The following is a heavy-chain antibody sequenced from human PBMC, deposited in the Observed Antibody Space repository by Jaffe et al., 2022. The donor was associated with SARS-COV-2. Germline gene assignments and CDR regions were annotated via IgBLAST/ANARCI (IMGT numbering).Heavy chain of an antibody. D-gene: IGHD2-15*01. CDR3: ARDVATHRWYS. CDR2: IHYSGRT. CDR1: GDSVSSTSYY. J-gene: IGHJ4*02. V-gene: IGHV4-61*01. Sequence: QVQLQESGPGLVKPSETLTLTCTVSGDSVSSTSYYWSWIRQPPGKGLEWIGYIHYSGRTNYNPSLKSRVTLSIDTSKNQFSLKLSSVTTADTAVYYCARDVATHRWYSWGQGTLVTVSS.